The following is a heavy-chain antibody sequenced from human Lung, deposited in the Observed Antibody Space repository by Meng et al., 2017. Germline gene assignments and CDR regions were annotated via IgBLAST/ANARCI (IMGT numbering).Heavy chain of an antibody. CDR1: GYTFTSYG. CDR3: ARGGKYYDILTGYSYRNDAFDI. D-gene: IGHD3-9*01. CDR2: ISAYNGNT. J-gene: IGHJ3*02. V-gene: IGHV1-18*01. Sequence: ASVKVSRKASGYTFTSYGISGVRQAPGQGLEWMGWISAYNGNTNYAQKLQGRVTMTTDTSTSTAYMELRSLRSDDTAVYYCARGGKYYDILTGYSYRNDAFDIWGQGTMVTVSS.